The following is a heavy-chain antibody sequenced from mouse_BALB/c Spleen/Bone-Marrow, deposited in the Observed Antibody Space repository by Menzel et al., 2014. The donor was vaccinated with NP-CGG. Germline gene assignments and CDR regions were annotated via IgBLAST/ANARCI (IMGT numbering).Heavy chain of an antibody. D-gene: IGHD2-4*01. CDR1: GFNIKDTY. CDR3: ARDYDYFFDY. J-gene: IGHJ2*02. V-gene: IGHV14-3*02. CDR2: IDPANGNT. Sequence: VQLKQSGAELVKPGASAKLSCTASGFNIKDTYMHWVKQRPEQGLEWIGWIDPANGNTKYDPNFQGKATITADTSSNTAYMQLSSLTSEDTAVYYCARDYDYFFDYWGQGTSLTVSS.